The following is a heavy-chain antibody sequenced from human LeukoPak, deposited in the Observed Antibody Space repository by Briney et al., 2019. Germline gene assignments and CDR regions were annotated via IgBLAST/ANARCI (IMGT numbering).Heavy chain of an antibody. Sequence: PSETLSLTCTVSGGSISSSSYYWGWIRQPPGKGLEWIGSIYYSGSTYYNPSLKSRVTISVDTSKNQFSLKLSSVTAADTAVYYCTRDRFSLYYYDSSGYYRGYFQHWGQGTLVTVSS. CDR3: TRDRFSLYYYDSSGYYRGYFQH. CDR2: IYYSGST. J-gene: IGHJ1*01. V-gene: IGHV4-39*02. CDR1: GGSISSSSYY. D-gene: IGHD3-22*01.